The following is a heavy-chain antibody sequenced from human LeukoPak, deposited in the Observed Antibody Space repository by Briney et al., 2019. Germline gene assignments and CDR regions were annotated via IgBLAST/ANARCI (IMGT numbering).Heavy chain of an antibody. J-gene: IGHJ6*03. D-gene: IGHD6-13*01. CDR3: ARGYLAAAGTWSYYYYYMDV. Sequence: SETPSLTCAVYGGSFSGYYWSWIRQPPGKGLEWIGEINHSGSTNYNPSLKSRVTISVDTSKNQFSLRLSSVTAADTAVYYCARGYLAAAGTWSYYYYYMDVWGKGTTVTVSS. CDR2: INHSGST. V-gene: IGHV4-34*01. CDR1: GGSFSGYY.